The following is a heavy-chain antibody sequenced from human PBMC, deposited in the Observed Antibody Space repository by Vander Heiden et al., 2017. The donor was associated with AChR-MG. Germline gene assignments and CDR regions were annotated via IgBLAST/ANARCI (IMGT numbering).Heavy chain of an antibody. V-gene: IGHV3-23*01. D-gene: IGHD2-8*01. CDR2: VSGSGYIT. CDR3: AKDLFPCTNHVCYNLDS. J-gene: IGHJ4*02. CDR1: GFTFSSYA. Sequence: EVQLLESGGGLVQPGGSLRLSCAASGFTFSSYAMSWVRQAPGKGLEWVSAVSGSGYITYYADSVKGRFTLSRDNSKNTLYLQMNSLRAEDTAVYYCAKDLFPCTNHVCYNLDSWGLGTLVTVSS.